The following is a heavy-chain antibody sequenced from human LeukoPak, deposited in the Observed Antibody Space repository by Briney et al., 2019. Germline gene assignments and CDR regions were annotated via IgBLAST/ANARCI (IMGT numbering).Heavy chain of an antibody. J-gene: IGHJ5*02. V-gene: IGHV3-7*01. CDR1: GFTFSSYW. D-gene: IGHD1-26*01. CDR3: ARHIVEGYTRKWFDL. CDR2: IKEYGSEK. Sequence: PGGSLRLSCVGSGFTFSSYWMSWVRQAPGKGLEWVANIKEYGSEKYYVDSVKGRFTASRDDAKNSLYLQMTSLRAEDTAVYYCARHIVEGYTRKWFDLWGQGTLVTVSS.